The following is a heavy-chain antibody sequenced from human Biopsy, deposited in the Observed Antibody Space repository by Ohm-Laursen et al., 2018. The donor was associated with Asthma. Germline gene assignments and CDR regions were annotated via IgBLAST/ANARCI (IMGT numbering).Heavy chain of an antibody. CDR3: ARQPIAEPGTTFYYYYGMDV. CDR1: GFTFGDYW. CDR2: IYSGGST. Sequence: GSLRLSCTASGFTFGDYWMSWVRQAPGKGLEWVSVIYSGGSTYYADSVKGRFTISRDSSKNTLFLQMDSLRAEDTAVYYCARQPIAEPGTTFYYYYGMDVWGQGTTVTVSS. D-gene: IGHD6-13*01. V-gene: IGHV3-66*04. J-gene: IGHJ6*02.